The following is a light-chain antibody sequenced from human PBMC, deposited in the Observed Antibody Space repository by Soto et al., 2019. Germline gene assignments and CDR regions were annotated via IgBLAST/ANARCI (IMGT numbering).Light chain of an antibody. CDR1: QGIGSA. Sequence: IQLTQSPSSLSASIGDRVTITCRARQGIGSALAWYQQAPGKPPKLLIFDASTLQSGVPSRFSGSGSGTDFTLTISSLQPEDVATYYCQKYNSAPRAFGPGTKVDIK. J-gene: IGKJ3*01. CDR2: DAS. V-gene: IGKV1-27*01. CDR3: QKYNSAPRA.